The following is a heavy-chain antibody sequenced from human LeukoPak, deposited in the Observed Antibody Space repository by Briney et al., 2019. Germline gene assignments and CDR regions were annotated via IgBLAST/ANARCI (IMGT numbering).Heavy chain of an antibody. Sequence: GGSLRLSCTVSGFTVSSNSMSWVRQAPGKGLEWVANIKQDGSEKYYVDSVKGRFTISRDNAKNSLYLQMNSLRAEDTAVYYCARVNDCSGGSCPYFDYWGQGTLVTVSS. D-gene: IGHD2-15*01. CDR3: ARVNDCSGGSCPYFDY. CDR1: GFTVSSNS. CDR2: IKQDGSEK. J-gene: IGHJ4*02. V-gene: IGHV3-7*01.